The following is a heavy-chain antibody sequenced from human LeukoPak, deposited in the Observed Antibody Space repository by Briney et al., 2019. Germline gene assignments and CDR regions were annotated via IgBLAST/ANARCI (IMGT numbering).Heavy chain of an antibody. Sequence: SVKVSCKASGCTFSSYAISWVRQAPGQGLEWMGGIIPIFGTANYAQKFQGRVTITADESTSTAYMELSSLRSEDTAVYYCARGPAPPLLRYFDWLFDRRYFDYWGQGTLVTVSS. CDR2: IIPIFGTA. CDR3: ARGPAPPLLRYFDWLFDRRYFDY. J-gene: IGHJ4*02. V-gene: IGHV1-69*13. CDR1: GCTFSSYA. D-gene: IGHD3-9*01.